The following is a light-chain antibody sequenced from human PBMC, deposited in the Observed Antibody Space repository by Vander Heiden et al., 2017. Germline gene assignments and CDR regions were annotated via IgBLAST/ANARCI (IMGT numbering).Light chain of an antibody. Sequence: DSVMTQSPDSLAVARGERATINCKSSQSGLYNSNNKNYLAWYQQKPGQPPKLLICWASTRESGVPDRFSGSGSGTDFSLTISSLQAEDVAVYYCQQYYSTPPTFGQGTKVEIK. V-gene: IGKV4-1*01. CDR2: WAS. J-gene: IGKJ1*01. CDR3: QQYYSTPPT. CDR1: QSGLYNSNNKNY.